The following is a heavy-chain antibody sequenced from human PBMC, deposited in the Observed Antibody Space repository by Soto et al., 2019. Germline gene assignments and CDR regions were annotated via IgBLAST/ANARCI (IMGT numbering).Heavy chain of an antibody. V-gene: IGHV4-30-4*02. CDR1: GGSLSSGDYY. CDR2: IYYSGST. D-gene: IGHD3-16*02. Sequence: PSETLSLTCTVSGGSLSSGDYYWSWIRQPPGKGLEWIGYIYYSGSTYYNPSLKSRVTISVDTSKHQFSLKLSSVTAADTAVYYCAGLWGSYRRSDDHNGMDVWGQGTAVTVSS. CDR3: AGLWGSYRRSDDHNGMDV. J-gene: IGHJ6*02.